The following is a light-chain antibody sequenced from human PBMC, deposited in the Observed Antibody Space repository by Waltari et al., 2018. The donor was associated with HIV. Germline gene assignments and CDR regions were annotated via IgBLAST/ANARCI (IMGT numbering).Light chain of an antibody. V-gene: IGLV2-14*03. CDR3: TSCTSSSAWV. CDR2: DVT. J-gene: IGLJ3*02. CDR1: RPDLGSYNY. Sequence: QPALTPPASVSRSLRQPITLSSPGTRPDLGSYNYVPWYQQHPGKAPKIIIYDVTSRAAGVSNRFSGSKSGNTAALTIAGRQAEDEADYYCTSCTSSSAWVFGGGTMLTVL.